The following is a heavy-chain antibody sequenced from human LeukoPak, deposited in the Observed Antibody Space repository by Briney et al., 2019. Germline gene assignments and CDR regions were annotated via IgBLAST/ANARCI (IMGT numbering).Heavy chain of an antibody. CDR3: ARDYGDYHFDY. CDR2: MNPNSGNT. D-gene: IGHD4-17*01. CDR1: GYTSTSYD. Sequence: GASVKVSCKASGYTSTSYDINWVRQATGQGLEWMGWMNPNSGNTGYAQKFQGRVTITRNTSISTAYMELSSLRPEDTAVYYCARDYGDYHFDYWGQGTLVTVSS. J-gene: IGHJ4*02. V-gene: IGHV1-8*03.